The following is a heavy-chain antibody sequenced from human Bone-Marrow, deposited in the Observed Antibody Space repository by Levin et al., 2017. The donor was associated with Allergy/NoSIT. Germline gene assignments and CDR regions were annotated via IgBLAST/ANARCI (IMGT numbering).Heavy chain of an antibody. V-gene: IGHV4-39*01. CDR3: ARHARDHYYSYHYMDV. CDR1: GGSISSSSYY. CDR2: IYYGGST. J-gene: IGHJ6*03. Sequence: KASETLSLTCTVSGGSISSSSYYWGWIRQPPGKGLEWIGSIYYGGSTYYNPSLKSRVTISVDTSKNHFSLRLSSVTAADTAVYYCARHARDHYYSYHYMDVWGKGTPVTVSS.